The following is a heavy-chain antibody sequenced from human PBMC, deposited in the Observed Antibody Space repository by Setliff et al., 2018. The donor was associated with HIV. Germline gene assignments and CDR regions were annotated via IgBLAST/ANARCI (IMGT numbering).Heavy chain of an antibody. CDR2: IIPILATS. Sequence: SVKVSCKASGDTFRSYAISWVRQAPGQGLEWMGRIIPILATSNYTQKFQGRVTITANKSTRTAYMELSSLRSEDTAVYYCARDGWDYYGSGTYPPLYYFDSWGQGTLVTVSS. D-gene: IGHD3-10*01. CDR1: GDTFRSYA. V-gene: IGHV1-69*06. CDR3: ARDGWDYYGSGTYPPLYYFDS. J-gene: IGHJ4*01.